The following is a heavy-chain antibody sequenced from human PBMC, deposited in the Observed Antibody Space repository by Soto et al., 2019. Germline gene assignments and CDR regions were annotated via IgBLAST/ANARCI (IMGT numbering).Heavy chain of an antibody. D-gene: IGHD5-18*01. CDR2: IGVSGRRT. J-gene: IGHJ5*01. Sequence: GGSLRLSCAGSGFNIRNYDLSWVRQAPGKGLEWVSSIGVSGRRTYYADSVKGRFTISRDDSKNTLYLQMHSLSAEDTAVYYCAKVSWIQEQDDSWGQGTLVTVSS. CDR3: AKVSWIQEQDDS. CDR1: GFNIRNYD. V-gene: IGHV3-23*01.